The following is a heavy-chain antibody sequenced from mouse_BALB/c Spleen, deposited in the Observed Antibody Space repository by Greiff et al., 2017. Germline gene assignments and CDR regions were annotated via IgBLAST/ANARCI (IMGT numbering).Heavy chain of an antibody. CDR2: IDPENGNT. CDR3: ARWDAFDY. V-gene: IGHV14-1*02. J-gene: IGHJ2*01. D-gene: IGHD4-1*01. CDR1: GFNIKDYY. Sequence: EVKLQESGAELVRPGALVKLSCKASGFNIKDYYMHWVKQRPEQGLEWIGWIDPENGNTIYDPKFQGKASITADTSSNTAYLQLSSLTSEDTAVYYCARWDAFDYWGQGTTLTVSS.